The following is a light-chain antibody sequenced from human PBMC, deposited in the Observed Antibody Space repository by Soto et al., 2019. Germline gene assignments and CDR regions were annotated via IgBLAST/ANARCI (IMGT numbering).Light chain of an antibody. J-gene: IGLJ3*02. CDR2: AST. CDR1: SSNIGADYD. V-gene: IGLV1-40*01. Sequence: QPVLTQPPSMSGAPGQRVVIPCTGSSSNIGADYDVFWYQQLPGTAPKLLIYASTNRPSDVPDRFSGYKSGTSASLAITGLQPEDGADYYCAAWDDRLRGRVFGGGTKVTVL. CDR3: AAWDDRLRGRV.